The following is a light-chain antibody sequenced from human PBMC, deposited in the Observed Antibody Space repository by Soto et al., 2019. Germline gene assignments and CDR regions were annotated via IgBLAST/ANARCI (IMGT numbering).Light chain of an antibody. J-gene: IGLJ2*01. CDR1: SSDVGGYNY. CDR2: EVS. V-gene: IGLV2-8*01. CDR3: SSYASSNNVV. Sequence: QSALTQPPSASGSPGQSVTISCTGTSSDVGGYNYVSWYQQHPGKAPKLMIYEVSKGPSGVPDRFSGSKSGNTASLTVSGLQAEVEADYYCSSYASSNNVVFGGGTKLTVL.